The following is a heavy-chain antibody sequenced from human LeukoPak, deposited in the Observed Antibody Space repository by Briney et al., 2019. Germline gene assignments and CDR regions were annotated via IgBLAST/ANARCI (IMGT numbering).Heavy chain of an antibody. CDR3: ARVARYSSSWYWFDP. J-gene: IGHJ5*02. CDR2: TNYSGST. CDR1: GVSTSSVEDY. V-gene: IGHV4-31*03. D-gene: IGHD6-13*01. Sequence: PSETLSLTCTVSGVSTSSVEDYWSWIRQHPGKGLEWIGYTNYSGSTYYNPSLKSRVTISVDTSKNQSSLNLSSVTAADTAVYYCARVARYSSSWYWFDPWGQGILVTVSS.